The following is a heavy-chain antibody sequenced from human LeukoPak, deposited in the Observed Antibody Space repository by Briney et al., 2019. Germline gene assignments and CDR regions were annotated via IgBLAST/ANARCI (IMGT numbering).Heavy chain of an antibody. CDR3: ANRGNFYGDGAY. J-gene: IGHJ4*01. Sequence: PGGSLRLSCAASEFTFSSYGMHWVRQAPGKGLEWVAFIQSDGSYKYYAESVKDRFTISRDNSQDTLYVQMNSLRPEDTAVYYCANRGNFYGDGAYWGQGTLVTVSS. V-gene: IGHV3-30*02. CDR2: IQSDGSYK. D-gene: IGHD4-17*01. CDR1: EFTFSSYG.